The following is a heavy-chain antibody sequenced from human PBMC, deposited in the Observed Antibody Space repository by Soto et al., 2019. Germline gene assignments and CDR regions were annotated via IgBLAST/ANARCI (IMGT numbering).Heavy chain of an antibody. CDR3: ARELWYNWNLIGYYGMDV. J-gene: IGHJ6*02. Sequence: GGSLRLSCAASGFTVSSNYMSWVRQAPGKGLEWVSVIYSGGSTYYADSVKGRFTISRDNSKNTLYLQMNSLRAEDTAVYYCARELWYNWNLIGYYGMDVWGQGTTVTVSS. CDR1: GFTVSSNY. CDR2: IYSGGST. V-gene: IGHV3-53*01. D-gene: IGHD1-7*01.